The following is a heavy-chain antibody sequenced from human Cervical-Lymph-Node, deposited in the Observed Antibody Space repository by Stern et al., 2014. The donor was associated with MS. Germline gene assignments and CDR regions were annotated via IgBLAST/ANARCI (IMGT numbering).Heavy chain of an antibody. CDR2: IYPGDSDT. J-gene: IGHJ4*02. V-gene: IGHV5-51*01. CDR3: ARHVGAVAGTNYFDY. D-gene: IGHD6-19*01. Sequence: VQLVESGAEVKKPGESLKISCKGSGYSFTSYWIGWVRQMPRKGLEWMGIIYPGDSDTRYSPSFQGQVTISADKSISTAYLQWSSLKASDTAMYYCARHVGAVAGTNYFDYWGQGTLVTVSS. CDR1: GYSFTSYW.